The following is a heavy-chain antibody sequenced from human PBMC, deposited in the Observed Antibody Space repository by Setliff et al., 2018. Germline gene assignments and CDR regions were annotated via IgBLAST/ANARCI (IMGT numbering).Heavy chain of an antibody. Sequence: GGSLRLSCTASGFDFHKAWMSWVRQAPGRGLEWVTFISYDGFKIYYAESVKGRFTISRDISTNTLFLEIDSLRSEDTGLYYCAREGSIGWSQYFHHWGQGTPVTVSS. J-gene: IGHJ1*01. D-gene: IGHD6-19*01. CDR3: AREGSIGWSQYFHH. CDR1: GFDFHKAW. V-gene: IGHV3-30*03. CDR2: ISYDGFKI.